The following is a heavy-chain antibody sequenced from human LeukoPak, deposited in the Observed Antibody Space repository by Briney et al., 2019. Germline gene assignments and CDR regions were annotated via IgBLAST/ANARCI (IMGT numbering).Heavy chain of an antibody. CDR1: GFTFYSYG. D-gene: IGHD3-22*01. CDR2: ISGSGDST. CDR3: AKGLYYYDSSGFPA. Sequence: GGSLRLSCAASGFTFYSYGMSWVRQAPGKELEWVSAISGSGDSTYYADSVKGRFTISRDNSKNTLYLQMNSLRAEDTAVYYCAKGLYYYDSSGFPAWGQGTLVTVSS. J-gene: IGHJ5*02. V-gene: IGHV3-23*01.